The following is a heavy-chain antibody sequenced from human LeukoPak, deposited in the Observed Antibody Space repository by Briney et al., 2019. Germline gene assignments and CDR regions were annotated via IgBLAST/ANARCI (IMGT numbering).Heavy chain of an antibody. D-gene: IGHD1-1*01. CDR3: VKITSVTGGDC. CDR1: VFTFSAYA. J-gene: IGHJ4*02. Sequence: GGSLTLSCSASVFTFSAYAMYWVRQAPGKGLEYVSGISSNRCSSFYADSVKGRFTISRDNSKNTLYLQMSSLRAEDTAVYYCVKITSVTGGDCWGQGTRLTVSS. V-gene: IGHV3-64D*09. CDR2: ISSNRCSS.